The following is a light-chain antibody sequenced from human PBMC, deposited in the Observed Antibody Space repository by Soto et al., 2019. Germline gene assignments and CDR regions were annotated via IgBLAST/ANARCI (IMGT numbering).Light chain of an antibody. Sequence: QSALTQPASVSGSPGQSITISCTGTSSDVGAYNYVSWYQQHPGKAPKLMIYDVTNRPSGVSNRFSGSKSGYPASLTISGLQAEDEADYYCSSYTTSSTYVFGTGTKLTVL. J-gene: IGLJ1*01. CDR1: SSDVGAYNY. V-gene: IGLV2-14*03. CDR3: SSYTTSSTYV. CDR2: DVT.